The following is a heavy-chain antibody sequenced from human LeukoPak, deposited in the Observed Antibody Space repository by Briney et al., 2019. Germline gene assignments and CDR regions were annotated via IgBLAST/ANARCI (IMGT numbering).Heavy chain of an antibody. J-gene: IGHJ4*02. CDR1: GYTFTSYG. V-gene: IGHV1-18*01. D-gene: IGHD3-22*01. CDR3: ARSRMYYDSSGNGF. CDR2: ISGHNGNT. Sequence: ASVKVSCKASGYTFTSYGISWVRQAPGQGLEWMGWISGHNGNTNYAQKFQGRVTMTTDTSTCTAYMELRSLRSDDTAVYYCARSRMYYDSSGNGFWGQGTLVTVSS.